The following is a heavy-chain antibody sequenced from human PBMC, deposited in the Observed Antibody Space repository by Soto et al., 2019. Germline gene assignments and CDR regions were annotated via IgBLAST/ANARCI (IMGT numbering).Heavy chain of an antibody. D-gene: IGHD3-3*01. Sequence: GGSLRLSCAASGFTLSSYWMHWVRQDPGRGLGWISAISGSGGSTYYADSVKGRFTISRDNSKNTLYLQMNSLRAEDTAVYYCAKDRITIFGVVIPQGYGMDVWGQGTTVTVSS. CDR3: AKDRITIFGVVIPQGYGMDV. V-gene: IGHV3-23*01. CDR2: ISGSGGST. J-gene: IGHJ6*02. CDR1: GFTLSSYW.